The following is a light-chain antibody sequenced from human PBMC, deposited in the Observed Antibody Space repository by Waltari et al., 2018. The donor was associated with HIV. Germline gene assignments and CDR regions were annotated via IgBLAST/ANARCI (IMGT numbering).Light chain of an antibody. CDR3: QAWDNSNVV. J-gene: IGLJ2*01. V-gene: IGLV3-1*01. CDR1: TLGDKY. Sequence: SYELTQPPSVSVSPGQTASISCSGDTLGDKYACWYQQRPGQSPVLVIYQDNNRPSGIPERFSGSNSGNTATLTISGTQAMDEADYYCQAWDNSNVVFGGGTKLTVL. CDR2: QDN.